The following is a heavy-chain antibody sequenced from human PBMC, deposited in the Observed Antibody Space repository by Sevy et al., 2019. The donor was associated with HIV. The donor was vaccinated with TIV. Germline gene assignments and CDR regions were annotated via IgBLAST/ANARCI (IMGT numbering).Heavy chain of an antibody. CDR2: IRYDGSDK. D-gene: IGHD6-13*01. Sequence: GGSLRLSCTASGFTFSNFGMHWVRQVSGKGLEWVTFIRYDGSDKYYAASVKGRFTISRDDSKNTLYLQMDSLRPEDTAIYYCAKDLAGPGRRYFDYWGQGTLVTVSS. CDR3: AKDLAGPGRRYFDY. CDR1: GFTFSNFG. J-gene: IGHJ4*02. V-gene: IGHV3-30*02.